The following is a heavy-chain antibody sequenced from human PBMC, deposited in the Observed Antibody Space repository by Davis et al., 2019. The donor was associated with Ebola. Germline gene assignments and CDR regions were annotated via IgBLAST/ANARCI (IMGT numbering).Heavy chain of an antibody. CDR2: IWFDGSKT. CDR3: ARELGTNSATYNGWFDA. J-gene: IGHJ5*02. Sequence: GGSLRLSCAASGFTFSGSAMHWVRQAPGKGLEWVAVIWFDGSKTYYGDSVKGRCTISRDNSKNTVYLQMNSLRAEDSAVYYCARELGTNSATYNGWFDAWGQGTLVTVSS. D-gene: IGHD7-27*01. V-gene: IGHV3-33*08. CDR1: GFTFSGSA.